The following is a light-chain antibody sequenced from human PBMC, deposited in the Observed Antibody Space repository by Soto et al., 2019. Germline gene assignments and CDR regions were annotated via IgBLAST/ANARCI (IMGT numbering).Light chain of an antibody. V-gene: IGKV1-8*01. CDR1: QGISSF. J-gene: IGKJ1*01. Sequence: AIRMTQSPSSLSASTGDRVTITCRASQGISSFLAWYQQRPGKTPKLLIYAASTLQSGVPSRFSGSGSGTDFTLTISCLQSKDFATYYCQQYYSYPRTFGQGTTVEIK. CDR2: AAS. CDR3: QQYYSYPRT.